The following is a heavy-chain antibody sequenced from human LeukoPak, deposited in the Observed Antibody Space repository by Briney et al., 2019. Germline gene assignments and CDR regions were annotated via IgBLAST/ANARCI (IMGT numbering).Heavy chain of an antibody. CDR3: AREIGGYSSSGYNWFDP. CDR2: ISSSSSYI. CDR1: GFTFSSYS. Sequence: PGGSLRLSCAASGFTFSSYSMNWVRQAPGKGLEWVSSISSSSSYIYYADSVKGRFTISRDNAKNSLYLQMNSLRAEDTAVYYCAREIGGYSSSGYNWFDPWGQGTLVTVSS. J-gene: IGHJ5*02. V-gene: IGHV3-21*01. D-gene: IGHD6-6*01.